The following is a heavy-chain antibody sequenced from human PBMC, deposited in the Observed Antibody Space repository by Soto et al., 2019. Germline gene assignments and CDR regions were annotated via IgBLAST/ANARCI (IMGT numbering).Heavy chain of an antibody. D-gene: IGHD3-3*01. V-gene: IGHV4-31*03. CDR3: ARDLLVDFWTGFRYFDF. J-gene: IGHJ4*01. CDR2: IYYSGTT. CDR1: GGSITSGNYY. Sequence: PSETLSLTCTVSGGSITSGNYYWTWIRQHPGKGPEWIGNIYYSGTTYNNPSLESRLTISVDTSKNQFSLKLTSVTAADTAVYFCARDLLVDFWTGFRYFDFWGPGTLVTVSS.